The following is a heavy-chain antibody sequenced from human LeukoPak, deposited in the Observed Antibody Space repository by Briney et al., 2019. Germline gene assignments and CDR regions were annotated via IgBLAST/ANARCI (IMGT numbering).Heavy chain of an antibody. D-gene: IGHD1-20*01. CDR3: ARYGISGTIDY. J-gene: IGHJ4*02. Sequence: GWSLRLSCVTSGFTFGNWWMSWVRQAPGKGLEWVANIQPDEREKYYVDSVKGRFTISRDNTKNSVHMQMNSLRDEHNPVYYCARYGISGTIDYWGQGALVTVSS. V-gene: IGHV3-7*01. CDR1: GFTFGNWW. CDR2: IQPDEREK.